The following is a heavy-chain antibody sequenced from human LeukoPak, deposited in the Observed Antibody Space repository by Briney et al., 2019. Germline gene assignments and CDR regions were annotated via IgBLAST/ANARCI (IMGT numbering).Heavy chain of an antibody. Sequence: SETLSLTCTVSGGSISSGGYYWRWIRQHPGKGLEWIGYIYYSGSTYYNPSLKSRVTISVDTSKNQFSLKLSSVTAADTAVYYCAREGSGRRLADVWGQGTTVTVSS. CDR3: AREGSGRRLADV. D-gene: IGHD3-10*01. CDR2: IYYSGST. V-gene: IGHV4-31*03. CDR1: GGSISSGGYY. J-gene: IGHJ6*02.